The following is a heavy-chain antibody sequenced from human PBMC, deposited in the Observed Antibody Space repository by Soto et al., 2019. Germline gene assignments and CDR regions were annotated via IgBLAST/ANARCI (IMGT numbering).Heavy chain of an antibody. CDR2: ISGTGGST. D-gene: IGHD6-6*01. V-gene: IGHV3-23*01. Sequence: GSLRLSCAASGFTSSTYAMSWVRQAPGKGLEWVSAISGTGGSTYYADSVKGRFTISRDNSKNTLYLQMNSLRAEDTAVYYCAKNWDTTSSSSSHWGQGTLVTVSS. CDR1: GFTSSTYA. J-gene: IGHJ4*02. CDR3: AKNWDTTSSSSSH.